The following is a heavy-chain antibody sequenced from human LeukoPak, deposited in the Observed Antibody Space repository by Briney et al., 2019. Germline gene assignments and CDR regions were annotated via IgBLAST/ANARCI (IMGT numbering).Heavy chain of an antibody. CDR2: IYYSGST. CDR1: GGSISSGGYY. V-gene: IGHV4-31*03. J-gene: IGHJ4*02. Sequence: SQTLSLTCTVSGGSISSGGYYWSWIRQHPGKGLEWIGYIYYSGSTYYNPSLKSRVTISVDTSKNQFSLKLSSVTAADTAVYYCARATLAGQTRFDYWGQGTLVTVSS. D-gene: IGHD7-27*01. CDR3: ARATLAGQTRFDY.